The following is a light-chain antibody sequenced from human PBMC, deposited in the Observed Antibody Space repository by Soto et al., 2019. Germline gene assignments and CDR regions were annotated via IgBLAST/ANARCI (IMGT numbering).Light chain of an antibody. CDR3: TSYTSGSTNWV. CDR2: EVR. CDR1: SSDVGGYNY. V-gene: IGLV2-14*01. J-gene: IGLJ3*02. Sequence: QSALTQPASVSGSPGQSITISCTGTSSDVGGYNYVSWYQQHPGKDPKLMIYEVRNRPSGVSNRFSGSKSGNTASLTISGLQAEDEADYYCTSYTSGSTNWVFGGGTKLTVL.